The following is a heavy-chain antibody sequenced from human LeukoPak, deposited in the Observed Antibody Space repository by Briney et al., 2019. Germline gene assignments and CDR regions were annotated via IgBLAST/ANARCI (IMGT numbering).Heavy chain of an antibody. CDR2: INPNSGGT. V-gene: IGHV1-2*02. CDR3: ARRPSGSYFLDY. CDR1: GYTFTGYY. Sequence: ASVKVSFKASGYTFTGYYMHWVRQAPGQGLEWMGWINPNSGGTNYAQKFQGRVTMTRDTSISTAYMELSRLRSDDTAVYYCARRPSGSYFLDYWGQGTLVTISS. J-gene: IGHJ4*02. D-gene: IGHD1-26*01.